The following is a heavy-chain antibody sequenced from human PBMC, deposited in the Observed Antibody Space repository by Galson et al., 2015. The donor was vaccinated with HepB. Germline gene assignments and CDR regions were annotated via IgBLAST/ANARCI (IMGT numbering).Heavy chain of an antibody. Sequence: SVKVSCKASGYTFTSYAMHWVRQAPGQRLEWMGWINAGNGNTKYSQKFQGRVTITRDTSASTAYMELSSLRSEDTAVYYCARDPEDSGGSYSGGYYGMDVWGQGTTVTVSS. CDR2: INAGNGNT. CDR3: ARDPEDSGGSYSGGYYGMDV. D-gene: IGHD1-26*01. V-gene: IGHV1-3*01. J-gene: IGHJ6*02. CDR1: GYTFTSYA.